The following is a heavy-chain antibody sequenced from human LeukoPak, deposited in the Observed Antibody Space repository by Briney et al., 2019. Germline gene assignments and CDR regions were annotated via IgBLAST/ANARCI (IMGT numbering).Heavy chain of an antibody. J-gene: IGHJ4*02. D-gene: IGHD2-21*01. V-gene: IGHV3-23*01. CDR1: GLTFSDYA. Sequence: GGSLSLSCAASGLTFSDYAMSWFRQAPGKGLEYVAGITSGFTPLYADFVKGRFTVSRDNSKSTFHLQMNSLRAEDTAVYFCAKDYSDSRVADVFLECWGQGTLVRLL. CDR2: ITSGFTP. CDR3: AKDYSDSRVADVFLEC.